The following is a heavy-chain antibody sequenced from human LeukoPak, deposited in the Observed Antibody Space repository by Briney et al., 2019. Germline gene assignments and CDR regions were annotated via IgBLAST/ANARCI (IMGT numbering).Heavy chain of an antibody. V-gene: IGHV4-30-4*01. CDR2: IYYSGST. J-gene: IGHJ4*02. CDR1: GGSFSSGDYY. CDR3: ARVQRYCSGGSCYGGGYFDY. D-gene: IGHD2-15*01. Sequence: SETLSLTCTVSGGSFSSGDYYWSWIRQPPGKGLEWIGYIYYSGSTYYNPSLKSRVTISVDTSKNQFSLKLSSVTAADTAVYYCARVQRYCSGGSCYGGGYFDYWGQGTLVTVSS.